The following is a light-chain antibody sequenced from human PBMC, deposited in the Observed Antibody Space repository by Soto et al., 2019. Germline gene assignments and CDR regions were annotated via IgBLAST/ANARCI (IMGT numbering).Light chain of an antibody. CDR2: DAS. J-gene: IGKJ1*01. CDR3: QQYNSYSPGWT. Sequence: DIQMTQSPSTLSASVAARVTITFRASQSISSWLAWYQQKPGKAPKLLIYDASSLESGVPSRFSGSGSGTEFTLTISSLQPDDFATYYCQQYNSYSPGWTFGQGTKVDIK. V-gene: IGKV1-5*01. CDR1: QSISSW.